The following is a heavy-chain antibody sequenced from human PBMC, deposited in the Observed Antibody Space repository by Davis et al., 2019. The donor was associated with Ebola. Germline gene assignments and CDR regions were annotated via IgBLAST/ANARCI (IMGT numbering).Heavy chain of an antibody. Sequence: GESLKISCGTSGFTFNSYGMNWVRQAPGKGLEWVSAISGSGGSTYYADSVKGRFTISRDNSKNTLYLQMNSLRAEDTAVYYCAKGAWELLPPAAFDIWGQGTMVTVSS. CDR1: GFTFNSYG. D-gene: IGHD1-26*01. CDR2: ISGSGGST. V-gene: IGHV3-23*01. CDR3: AKGAWELLPPAAFDI. J-gene: IGHJ3*02.